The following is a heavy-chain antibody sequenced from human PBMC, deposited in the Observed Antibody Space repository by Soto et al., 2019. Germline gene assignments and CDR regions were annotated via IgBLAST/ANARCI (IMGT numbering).Heavy chain of an antibody. D-gene: IGHD4-17*01. CDR1: GFTFRSYA. J-gene: IGHJ4*02. Sequence: VQLLESGGGLVQPGGSLRLSCVASGFTFRSYAMSWVRQAPGKGLEWVSAISGSGGSTYYADSVKGRFTISRDNSKNTLYLQMNSLRAEDTAVYYCAKEGGYGDYGLLTHWGQGTLVTVSS. V-gene: IGHV3-23*01. CDR2: ISGSGGST. CDR3: AKEGGYGDYGLLTH.